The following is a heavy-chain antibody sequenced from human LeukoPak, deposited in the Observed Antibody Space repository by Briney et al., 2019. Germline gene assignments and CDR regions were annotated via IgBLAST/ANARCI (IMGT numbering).Heavy chain of an antibody. J-gene: IGHJ4*02. CDR2: NYDSGST. CDR3: ARQGYNYGFDLDY. CDR1: GGSISSYY. V-gene: IGHV4-59*08. D-gene: IGHD5-18*01. Sequence: SETLSLTCTVSGGSISSYYWSWIRQPPGKGLEWIGYNYDSGSTNYNPSLKGRVTVSLDTSKNQFSLKLSSVTAADTAVYYCARQGYNYGFDLDYWGQGTLVTVSS.